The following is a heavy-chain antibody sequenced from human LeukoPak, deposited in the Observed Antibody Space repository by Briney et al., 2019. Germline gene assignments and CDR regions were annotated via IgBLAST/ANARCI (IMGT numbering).Heavy chain of an antibody. V-gene: IGHV3-11*01. CDR3: AREHTSGTYYIDY. CDR2: ISNSGSII. D-gene: IGHD1-26*01. J-gene: IGHJ4*02. CDR1: GFTFSNYY. Sequence: GGSLRLSCAASGFTFSNYYMTWIRQAPGKGLEWVSHISNSGSIIYYAGSVKRRFTISRDNGKISLYLQMNSLRAEDTAVYYCAREHTSGTYYIDYGGQGTLVTVSS.